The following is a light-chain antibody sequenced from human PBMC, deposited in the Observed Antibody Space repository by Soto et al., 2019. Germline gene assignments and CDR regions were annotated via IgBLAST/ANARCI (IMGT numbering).Light chain of an antibody. CDR2: EVS. CDR3: SSYAGSSTSV. V-gene: IGLV2-8*01. Sequence: QSAPSQPPSASGSPGQSVTISCTGTSSDVGGYDYVSWYQQHPGKAPKLMIYEVSKRPSGVPDRFSGSKSGNTASLTVSGLQAEDEADYYCSSYAGSSTSVFGTGTKV. J-gene: IGLJ1*01. CDR1: SSDVGGYDY.